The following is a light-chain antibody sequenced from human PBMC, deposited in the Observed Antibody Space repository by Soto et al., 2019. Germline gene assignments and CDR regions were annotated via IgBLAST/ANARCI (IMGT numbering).Light chain of an antibody. CDR2: DDD. CDR1: SSIIGGNS. V-gene: IGLV1-51*01. J-gene: IGLJ1*01. Sequence: QSVMTQPPSVSAAPGQKVTISCSGSSSIIGGNSVSWYQQLPGTAPKLLIYDDDKRPSGIPDRFSGSKSGTSATLGITGFRTGDEADYYCGSWDSSLRAYVFGTGTKLTVL. CDR3: GSWDSSLRAYV.